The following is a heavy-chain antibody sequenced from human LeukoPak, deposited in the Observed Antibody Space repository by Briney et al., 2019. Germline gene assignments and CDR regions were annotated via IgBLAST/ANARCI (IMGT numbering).Heavy chain of an antibody. CDR3: ARVSDYSVDY. CDR1: GGSISSYY. Sequence: SETLSLTCTVSGGSISSYYWGWIRQPPGKGLEWIGYIYYSGSPNYNPSLKSRATISVDTSKNQFSLKLSSVTAADTAVYYCARVSDYSVDYWGQGTLVTVSA. CDR2: IYYSGSP. D-gene: IGHD4-11*01. J-gene: IGHJ4*02. V-gene: IGHV4-59*01.